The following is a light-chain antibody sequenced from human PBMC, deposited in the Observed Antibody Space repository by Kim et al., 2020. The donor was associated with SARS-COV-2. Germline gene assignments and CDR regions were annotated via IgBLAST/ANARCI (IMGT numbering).Light chain of an antibody. CDR1: NSNIGAGYD. CDR2: GNS. J-gene: IGLJ3*02. CDR3: QSYDSSLSGSKV. Sequence: FTSACTGSNSNIGAGYDVHWYQPLPGTAPKRLIYGNSNRPSGVPDRFSGSKSGTSASLAITGLQAEDEADYYCQSYDSSLSGSKVFGGGTQLTVL. V-gene: IGLV1-40*01.